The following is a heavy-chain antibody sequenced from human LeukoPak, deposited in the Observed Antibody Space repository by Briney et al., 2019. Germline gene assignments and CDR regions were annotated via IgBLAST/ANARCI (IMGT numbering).Heavy chain of an antibody. Sequence: SETLSLTCAVYGGSFSGYYWSWIRLPPGKGLEWIGEINHSGSTNYNPSLKSRVTISVDTSKNQFSLKLSSVTAADTAVYYCARTRVQYQLLYPNYFDYWGQGTLVTVSS. V-gene: IGHV4-34*01. D-gene: IGHD2-2*02. J-gene: IGHJ4*02. CDR3: ARTRVQYQLLYPNYFDY. CDR2: INHSGST. CDR1: GGSFSGYY.